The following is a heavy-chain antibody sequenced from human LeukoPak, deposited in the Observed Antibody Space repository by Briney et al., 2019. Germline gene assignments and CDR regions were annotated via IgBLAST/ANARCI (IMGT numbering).Heavy chain of an antibody. J-gene: IGHJ4*02. Sequence: PGGSLRLSCAASGFTFSSYAMSWVRQAPGKGLEWVSAISGSGGSTYYADSVKGRLTISRDNSKNTLYLQMNSLRAEDTAVYYCAKDPPFGYYDSSGYYPGYYWGQGTLVTVSS. CDR2: ISGSGGST. V-gene: IGHV3-23*01. CDR1: GFTFSSYA. D-gene: IGHD3-22*01. CDR3: AKDPPFGYYDSSGYYPGYY.